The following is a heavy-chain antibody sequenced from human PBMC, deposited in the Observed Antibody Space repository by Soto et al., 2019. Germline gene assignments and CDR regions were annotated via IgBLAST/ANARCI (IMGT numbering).Heavy chain of an antibody. D-gene: IGHD1-26*01. CDR3: AKDVSQTISGSYLSS. J-gene: IGHJ5*02. CDR1: GFIFSDYA. CDR2: ILFDGNKK. V-gene: IGHV3-30*18. Sequence: QVQLVESGGGVVRPGRSLRLSCSASGFIFSDYAMHWVRQAPGKGMEWVAVILFDGNKKYYADSVKGRFTISRDNSKNTLYLQMNSLRAADTAVYYCAKDVSQTISGSYLSSWGQGSLVTVSS.